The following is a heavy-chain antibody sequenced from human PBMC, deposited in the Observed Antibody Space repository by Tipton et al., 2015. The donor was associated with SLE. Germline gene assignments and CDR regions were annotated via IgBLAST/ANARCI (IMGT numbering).Heavy chain of an antibody. V-gene: IGHV4-59*01. Sequence: TLSLTCTVSGGFISSYYWSWIRQPPGKGLEWIGYIYYSGSTNYNPSLKSRVTISVDTSKNQFSLKLSSVTAADTAVYYCARQLRGYRRSGAFDIWGQGTMVTVSS. CDR3: ARQLRGYRRSGAFDI. J-gene: IGHJ3*02. CDR1: GGFISSYY. CDR2: IYYSGST. D-gene: IGHD5-12*01.